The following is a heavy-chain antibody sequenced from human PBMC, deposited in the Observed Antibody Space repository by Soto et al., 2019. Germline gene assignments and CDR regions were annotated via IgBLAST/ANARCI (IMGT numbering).Heavy chain of an antibody. Sequence: PRLSCAASGFTFSSYGMHWVRQAPGKGLEWVAVISYDGSNKYYADSVKGRFTISRDNSKNTLYLQMNSLRAEDTAVYYCAKIIAVAGNLWGQGTLVTVSS. D-gene: IGHD6-19*01. CDR2: ISYDGSNK. CDR3: AKIIAVAGNL. V-gene: IGHV3-30*18. CDR1: GFTFSSYG. J-gene: IGHJ4*02.